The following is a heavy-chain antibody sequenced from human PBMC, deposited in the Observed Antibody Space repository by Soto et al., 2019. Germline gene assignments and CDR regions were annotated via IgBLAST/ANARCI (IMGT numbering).Heavy chain of an antibody. J-gene: IGHJ5*02. CDR2: IIPIFGTA. CDR3: ARDSEIAAAGINWSDP. D-gene: IGHD6-13*01. Sequence: GASVKVSCKASGGTFSSYAISWVRQAPGQGLEWMGGIIPIFGTANYAQKFQGRVTITADESTSTAYMELSSLRSEDTAVYYCARDSEIAAAGINWSDPWGQGTLVTVSS. V-gene: IGHV1-69*13. CDR1: GGTFSSYA.